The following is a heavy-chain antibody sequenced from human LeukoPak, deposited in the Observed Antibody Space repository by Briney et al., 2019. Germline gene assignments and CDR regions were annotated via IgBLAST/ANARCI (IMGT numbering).Heavy chain of an antibody. D-gene: IGHD4-11*01. CDR1: GFTFSSYG. Sequence: PGGSLRLSCAASGFTFSSYGMHWVRQAPGKGLEWVAFIRYDGSNKYYADSAKGRFTISRDNSKNTLYLQMNSLRAEDTAVYYCAKEDYNNFLWDYWGQGTLVTVSS. CDR3: AKEDYNNFLWDY. V-gene: IGHV3-30*02. CDR2: IRYDGSNK. J-gene: IGHJ4*02.